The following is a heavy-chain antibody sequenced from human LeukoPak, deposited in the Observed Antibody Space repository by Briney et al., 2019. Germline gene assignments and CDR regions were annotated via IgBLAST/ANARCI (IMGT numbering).Heavy chain of an antibody. Sequence: ASVKVSCKASGYTFTSYGISWVRQAPGQGLEWMGWINPNSGGTNYAQKFQGRVTMTRDTSISTAYMELSRLRSDDTAVYYCARATYDFWSGYPNFDYWGQGTLVTVSS. V-gene: IGHV1-2*02. CDR3: ARATYDFWSGYPNFDY. CDR1: GYTFTSYG. D-gene: IGHD3-3*01. CDR2: INPNSGGT. J-gene: IGHJ4*02.